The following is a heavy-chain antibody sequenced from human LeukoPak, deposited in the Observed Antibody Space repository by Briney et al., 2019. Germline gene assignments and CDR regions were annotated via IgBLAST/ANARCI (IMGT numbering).Heavy chain of an antibody. V-gene: IGHV3-30*02. CDR2: IRYDGSNK. Sequence: GGSLRLSCATSGFTFSSYGMHWVRQVPGKGLEWVAFIRYDGSNKYYADSVKGRFTISRDNAKNSLYLQMNSLRAEDTAVYYCARGGYYDSSGLYFDYWGQGTLVTVSS. J-gene: IGHJ4*02. CDR1: GFTFSSYG. CDR3: ARGGYYDSSGLYFDY. D-gene: IGHD3-22*01.